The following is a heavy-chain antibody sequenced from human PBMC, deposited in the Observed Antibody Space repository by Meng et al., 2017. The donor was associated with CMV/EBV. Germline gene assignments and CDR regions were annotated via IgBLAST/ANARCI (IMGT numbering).Heavy chain of an antibody. CDR1: GFTFSSYA. J-gene: IGHJ4*02. Sequence: GGSLRLSCAASGFTFSSYAMSWVRQAPGKGLEWVSVIYSGGSSTYYADSVKGRFTISRDNSKNTLYLQKNSLRAEDTAVYYCAKGGDFGVVIPIIGTFDYWGQGTLVTVSS. D-gene: IGHD3-3*01. CDR3: AKGGDFGVVIPIIGTFDY. V-gene: IGHV3-23*03. CDR2: IYSGGSST.